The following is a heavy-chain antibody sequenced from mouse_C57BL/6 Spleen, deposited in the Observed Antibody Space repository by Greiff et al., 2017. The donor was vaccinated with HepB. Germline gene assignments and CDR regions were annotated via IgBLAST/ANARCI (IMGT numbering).Heavy chain of an antibody. D-gene: IGHD1-1*01. CDR1: GYTFTSYW. J-gene: IGHJ2*01. CDR3: TREVYYYGSSYYFDY. CDR2: IYPGNSDT. V-gene: IGHV1-5*01. Sequence: VQLQQSGTVLARPGASVKMSCKTSGYTFTSYWMHWVKQRPGQGLEWIGAIYPGNSDTSYNQKFKGKAKLTAVTSASTVYMELRSLTNEDSAVYYCTREVYYYGSSYYFDYWGQGTTLTVSS.